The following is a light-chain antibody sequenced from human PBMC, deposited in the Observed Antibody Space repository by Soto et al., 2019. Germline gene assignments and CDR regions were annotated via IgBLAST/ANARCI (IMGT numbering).Light chain of an antibody. V-gene: IGKV1-5*01. J-gene: IGKJ1*01. CDR1: QSISSG. CDR2: DAS. CDR3: QQYNSYTWT. Sequence: GDRVTITCRASQSISSGLAWYQQKPGKAPKLLIYDASSLESGVPSRFSGSGSGTEFTLTISSLQPDDFATYYCQQYNSYTWTFGQGTKVEIK.